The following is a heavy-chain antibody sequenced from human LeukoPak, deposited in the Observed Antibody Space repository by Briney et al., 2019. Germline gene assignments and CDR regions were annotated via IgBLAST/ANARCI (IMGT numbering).Heavy chain of an antibody. D-gene: IGHD1-26*01. J-gene: IGHJ4*02. CDR1: GGTFSSYA. CDR3: ARDRGVTTPFDY. V-gene: IGHV1-69*04. CDR2: IIPILGIA. Sequence: SVKVSCKASGGTFSSYAISWVRQVPGQGLEWMGRIIPILGIANYAQKFQGRVTITADKSTSTAYMELSSLRSEDTAVYYCARDRGVTTPFDYWGQGTLVTVSS.